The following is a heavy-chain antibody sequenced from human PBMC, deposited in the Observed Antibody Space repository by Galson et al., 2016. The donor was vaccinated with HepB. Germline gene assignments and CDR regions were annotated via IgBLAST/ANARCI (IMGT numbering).Heavy chain of an antibody. J-gene: IGHJ5*02. D-gene: IGHD3-3*01. V-gene: IGHV2-5*02. CDR2: CYCDDDK. Sequence: PALVKPTQTLTLTCTFSRVPLRTRGVGVGWVRQPPGKALEWHVLCYCDDDKRHSPSLKIRLPITKDTTKNQVVLTVINMDPVDTATYYCARWTYYDFGGGTEYTYFDPWGQGTLVTVSS. CDR3: ARWTYYDFGGGTEYTYFDP. CDR1: RVPLRTRGVG.